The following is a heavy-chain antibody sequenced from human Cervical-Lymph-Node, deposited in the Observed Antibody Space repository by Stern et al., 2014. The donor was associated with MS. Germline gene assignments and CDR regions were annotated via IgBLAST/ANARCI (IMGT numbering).Heavy chain of an antibody. Sequence: VQLVESGGDVVQPGRSLRLSCAASRFSISDYAMHWVRQAPGKGLEWVASISYDGSSKRYADSLKGRFTISRDNLKNTVYVQMNSLRAEDTAVYYCTREVCSGGSCRGMDVWGQGTTVTVSS. CDR3: TREVCSGGSCRGMDV. CDR2: ISYDGSSK. CDR1: RFSISDYA. J-gene: IGHJ6*02. D-gene: IGHD2-15*01. V-gene: IGHV3-30-3*01.